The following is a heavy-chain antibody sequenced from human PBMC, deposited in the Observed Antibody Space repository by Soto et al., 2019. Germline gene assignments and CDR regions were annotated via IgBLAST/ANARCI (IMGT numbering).Heavy chain of an antibody. CDR2: IFYTGST. Sequence: QLQLQESGPGLVKPSETLSLTCTVSGGSISSSSYYWGWIRQTPGKVLEWIGSIFYTGSTDHNPSLKSRVTISVDTSKNQFSLKLSSVTAADTAVYYCARQGRYYNDSSGYYVDYWGQGTLVTVSS. CDR3: ARQGRYYNDSSGYYVDY. V-gene: IGHV4-39*01. CDR1: GGSISSSSYY. J-gene: IGHJ4*02. D-gene: IGHD3-22*01.